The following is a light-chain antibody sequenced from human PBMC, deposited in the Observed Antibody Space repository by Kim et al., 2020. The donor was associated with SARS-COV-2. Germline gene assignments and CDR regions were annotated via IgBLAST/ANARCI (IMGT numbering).Light chain of an antibody. CDR1: QSVSSDS. V-gene: IGKV3-20*01. Sequence: PGERATPSCRASQSVSSDSLAWYQQKPGQAPRLIIYGTSSRPTGIPDRFSGSGSGTDFTLTISRLEPEDFAVYYCQQYGGSPLYTFGQGTKLEI. J-gene: IGKJ2*01. CDR2: GTS. CDR3: QQYGGSPLYT.